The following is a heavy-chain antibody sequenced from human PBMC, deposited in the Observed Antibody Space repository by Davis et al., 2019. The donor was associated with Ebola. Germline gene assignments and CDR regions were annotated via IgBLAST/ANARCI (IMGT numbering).Heavy chain of an antibody. CDR3: ARAFRLRAEWFDP. CDR1: GFTFSGSA. V-gene: IGHV3-73*01. CDR2: IRSKANSYAT. D-gene: IGHD2/OR15-2a*01. Sequence: PGGSLRLSCAASGFTFSGSAMHWVRQASGKGLEWVGRIRSKANSYATAYAASVKGRFTISRDDSKNTAYLQMNSLKTDDTAVYYCARAFRLRAEWFDPWGQGTLVTVSS. J-gene: IGHJ5*02.